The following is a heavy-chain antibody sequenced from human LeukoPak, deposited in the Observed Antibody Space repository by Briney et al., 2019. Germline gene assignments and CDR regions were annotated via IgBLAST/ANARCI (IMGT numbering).Heavy chain of an antibody. J-gene: IGHJ2*01. CDR1: GGSTSSDY. V-gene: IGHV4-59*08. CDR3: ARLKLGAYFDL. CDR2: VYNSGDT. Sequence: KASETLSLTCTVSGGSTSSDYWSWIRQSPGKGLEWVGYVYNSGDTGKNPSLKSRVTILLDTSKNQCSLKLTSVSAADTAVYCCARLKLGAYFDLWGRGTLVTVSS. D-gene: IGHD3-16*01.